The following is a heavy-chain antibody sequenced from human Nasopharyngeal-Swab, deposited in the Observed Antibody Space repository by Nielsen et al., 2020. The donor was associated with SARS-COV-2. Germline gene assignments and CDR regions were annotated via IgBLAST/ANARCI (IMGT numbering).Heavy chain of an antibody. D-gene: IGHD7-27*01. CDR2: ITVSGDAT. CDR3: APDPNWGLGY. Sequence: GASLKISCAASGFTFNSYVMIWVRQAPGEGLEWVSYITVSGDATNYAESVKGRFTISRDNSKNLLYLQMNSLRVEDTATYYCAPDPNWGLGYWGRGTLVTVSS. CDR1: GFTFNSYV. J-gene: IGHJ4*02. V-gene: IGHV3-23*01.